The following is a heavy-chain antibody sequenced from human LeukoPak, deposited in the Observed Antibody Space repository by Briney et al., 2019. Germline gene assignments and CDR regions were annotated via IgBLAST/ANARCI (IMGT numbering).Heavy chain of an antibody. J-gene: IGHJ4*02. Sequence: SETLSLTCTVFGGPINSYYWSWLRHPPGKGLEWIGYIYYRGNTNYNPSLKSRVTISVDTSKNQFSLKLNSVTAADTAVYYCVRDDGGFDYWGQGTLVTASS. CDR2: IYYRGNT. V-gene: IGHV4-59*01. CDR1: GGPINSYY. CDR3: VRDDGGFDY.